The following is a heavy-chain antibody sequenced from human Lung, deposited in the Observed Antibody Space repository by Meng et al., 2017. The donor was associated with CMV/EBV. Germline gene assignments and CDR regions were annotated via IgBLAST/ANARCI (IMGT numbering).Heavy chain of an antibody. CDR2: IGTAGDT. V-gene: IGHV3-13*01. J-gene: IGHJ4*02. D-gene: IGHD2-21*01. CDR3: ARDLRVIALLLAAPGAFDC. CDR1: GFXFSSND. Sequence: GGSXRLXCAASGFXFSSNDMHWVRQTTGKGLEWVSAIGTAGDTYYPGSVKGRFTISRENAKNSFYLQMNSLRAGDTAVYYCARDLRVIALLLAAPGAFDCWXQGTLVTVSS.